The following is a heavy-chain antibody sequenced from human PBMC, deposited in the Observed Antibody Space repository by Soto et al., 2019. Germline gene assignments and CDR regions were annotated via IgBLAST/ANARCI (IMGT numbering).Heavy chain of an antibody. D-gene: IGHD2-15*01. CDR1: GFTFNNYA. CDR3: AKAGYCTGVSCYFYYFDS. CDR2: ISGSGATP. J-gene: IGHJ4*02. Sequence: EVQLLESGGGLLQPGGSLRLSCSASGFTFNNYAMAWVRQAPGEGLEWVSGISGSGATPYYADSVKGRFTISRDNSMNTLFLQMNSLSAEDTAVYFCAKAGYCTGVSCYFYYFDSWGQGTLVTVSS. V-gene: IGHV3-23*01.